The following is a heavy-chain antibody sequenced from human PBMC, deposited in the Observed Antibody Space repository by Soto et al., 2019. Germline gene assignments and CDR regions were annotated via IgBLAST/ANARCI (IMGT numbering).Heavy chain of an antibody. CDR1: GFTFSSYS. Sequence: EVQLVESGGGLVKPGGSLRLSCAASGFTFSSYSMNWVRQAPGKGLEWVSSISSSSSYIYYADSVKGRFTISRDNAKNSLYLQMNSLRAEDTAVYYCARDRTTVTPTGMDVWGQGTTVTVSS. V-gene: IGHV3-21*01. D-gene: IGHD4-17*01. J-gene: IGHJ6*02. CDR2: ISSSSSYI. CDR3: ARDRTTVTPTGMDV.